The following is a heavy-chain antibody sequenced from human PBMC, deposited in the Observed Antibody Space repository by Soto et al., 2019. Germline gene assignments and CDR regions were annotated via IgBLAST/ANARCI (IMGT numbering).Heavy chain of an antibody. CDR2: INAGNGNT. CDR1: GYTFTSYA. Sequence: QVQLVQSGAEEKKPGASVRVSCKASGYTFTSYAMHWVRQAPGQRLEWMGWINAGNGNTKYSQKFQGRVTITRDTSASTAYMELSSLRSEDTAVYYCARDPSYYGMDVWGQGTTVTVSS. CDR3: ARDPSYYGMDV. V-gene: IGHV1-3*05. J-gene: IGHJ6*02.